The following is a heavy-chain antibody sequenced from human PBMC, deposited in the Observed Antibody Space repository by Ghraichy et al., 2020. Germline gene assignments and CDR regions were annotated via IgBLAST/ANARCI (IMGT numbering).Heavy chain of an antibody. D-gene: IGHD3-3*01. Sequence: SETLSLTCTVSGGSISSGGYYWSWIRQHPGKGLEWIGYIYYSGSTYYNPSLKSRVTISVDTSKNQFSLKLSSVTAADTAVYYCARREAISPTYDYWGQGTLVTVSS. CDR1: GGSISSGGYY. V-gene: IGHV4-31*03. CDR3: ARREAISPTYDY. CDR2: IYYSGST. J-gene: IGHJ4*02.